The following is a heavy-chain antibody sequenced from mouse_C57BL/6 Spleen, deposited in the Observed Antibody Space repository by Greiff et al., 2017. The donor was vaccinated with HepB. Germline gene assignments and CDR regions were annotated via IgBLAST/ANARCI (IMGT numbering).Heavy chain of an antibody. CDR2: IYPGDGET. CDR1: GYAFSSSW. CDR3: ARGGGDYYAMDY. D-gene: IGHD3-3*01. J-gene: IGHJ4*01. Sequence: QVQLQQSGPELVKPGASVKISCKASGYAFSSSWMNWVKQRPGKGLEWIGRIYPGDGETNSNGKFKGKATLTADKSSSTAYMQLSSLTSEDSAVYFCARGGGDYYAMDYWGQGTSVTVSS. V-gene: IGHV1-82*01.